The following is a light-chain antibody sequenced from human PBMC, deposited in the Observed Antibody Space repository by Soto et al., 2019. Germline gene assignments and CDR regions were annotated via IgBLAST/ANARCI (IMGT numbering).Light chain of an antibody. J-gene: IGLJ2*01. Sequence: QAVVTQPPSASGTPGQRVTISCSGGTSNIGTNTVNWYQHLPGAAPKLLVYSDNHRPSGVPDRFSGSRSGTSASLAISGLQSEDEADYYCAAWDDRLKGVVFGGGTKLTVL. CDR1: TSNIGTNT. CDR2: SDN. CDR3: AAWDDRLKGVV. V-gene: IGLV1-44*01.